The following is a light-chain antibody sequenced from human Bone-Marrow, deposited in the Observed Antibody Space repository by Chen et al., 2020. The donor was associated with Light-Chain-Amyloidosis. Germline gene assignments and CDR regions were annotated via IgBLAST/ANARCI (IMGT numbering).Light chain of an antibody. J-gene: IGKJ4*01. CDR2: SAS. CDR3: QQSYSDPRT. Sequence: DIQMTQSPPSLSASVGDRVTITCRASQSISDYVNWQQQKPGKAPKLLIYSASTLESGVPSRFSGSGSGTDFTLTINGLQPEDFATYYCQQSYSDPRTFGGGTRVEMK. V-gene: IGKV1-39*01. CDR1: QSISDY.